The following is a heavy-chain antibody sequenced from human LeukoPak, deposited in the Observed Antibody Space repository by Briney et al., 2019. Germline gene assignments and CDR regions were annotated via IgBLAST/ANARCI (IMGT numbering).Heavy chain of an antibody. J-gene: IGHJ4*02. CDR2: MSYSGTT. CDR3: ARDSYGSGLY. D-gene: IGHD3-10*01. Sequence: SQTLSLTCSVSGGSLSSGGYYWSWIRQHPGKGLEWIGYMSYSGTTDYNPSLKSRVTISVDTSKNQFSLKLSSVTAADTAVYYCARDSYGSGLYWGQGTLATVSS. CDR1: GGSLSSGGYY. V-gene: IGHV4-31*03.